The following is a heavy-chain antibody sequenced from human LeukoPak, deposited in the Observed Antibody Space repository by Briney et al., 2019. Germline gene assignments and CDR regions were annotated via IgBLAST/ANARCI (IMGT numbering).Heavy chain of an antibody. CDR3: ARSGLGPSPGGYYFDY. CDR2: IYYSGST. D-gene: IGHD3-10*01. CDR1: GFTVSSNY. J-gene: IGHJ4*02. V-gene: IGHV4-39*07. Sequence: GSLRLSCAASGFTVSSNYMSWVRQPPGKGLEWIGSIYYSGSTYYNPSLKSRVTISVDTSKNPFSLKLSSVTAADTAVYYCARSGLGPSPGGYYFDYWGQGTLVTVSS.